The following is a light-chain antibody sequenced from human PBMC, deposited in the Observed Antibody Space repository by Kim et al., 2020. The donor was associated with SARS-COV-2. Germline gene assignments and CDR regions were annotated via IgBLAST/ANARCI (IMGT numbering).Light chain of an antibody. CDR1: QSISSH. Sequence: AAVWARVTITCRTPQSISSHLNWYQQKPGRAPKLLISAASTLQGGVPSRFSGSGSETDFTLTISSLQPEDFATYFCQQSYITPFTFGPGTKVDIK. CDR3: QQSYITPFT. J-gene: IGKJ3*01. V-gene: IGKV1-39*01. CDR2: AAS.